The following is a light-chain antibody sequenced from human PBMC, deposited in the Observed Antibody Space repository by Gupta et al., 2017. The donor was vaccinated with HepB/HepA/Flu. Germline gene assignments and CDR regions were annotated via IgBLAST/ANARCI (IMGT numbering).Light chain of an antibody. CDR3: QQYGTSPLLT. J-gene: IGKJ3*01. Sequence: EIVLTQSPGTQSLSPGERATLSCRASQSVSSSYLAWYQQKPGQAPRLLIYGASSRATDIPDRFSGSGPGTDFTLTISRLEPEDFAMYYCQQYGTSPLLTFGPGTKVDIK. V-gene: IGKV3-20*01. CDR1: QSVSSSY. CDR2: GAS.